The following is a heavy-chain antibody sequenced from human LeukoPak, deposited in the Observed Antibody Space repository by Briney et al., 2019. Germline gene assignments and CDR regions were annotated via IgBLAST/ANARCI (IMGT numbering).Heavy chain of an antibody. Sequence: GGSLRLSCAASGLTFSSYWMSWVRQAPGKGLEWVANIKQDGSEKYYVDSVKGRFTISRDNAKNSLYLQMNSLRAEDTAVYYCARGPAGTFFRYFDYWGQGTLVTVSS. CDR2: IKQDGSEK. D-gene: IGHD6-13*01. V-gene: IGHV3-7*01. CDR3: ARGPAGTFFRYFDY. J-gene: IGHJ4*02. CDR1: GLTFSSYW.